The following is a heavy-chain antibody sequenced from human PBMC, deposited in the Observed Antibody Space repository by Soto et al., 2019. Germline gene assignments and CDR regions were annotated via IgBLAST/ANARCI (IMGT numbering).Heavy chain of an antibody. Sequence: EVQLVESGGGLVKPGGSLRLSCAASVFTFSSYSMNWVRQAPGKGLEWVSSISSSSSYIYYADSVKGRFTISRDNAKNSLYLQMNSLRAEDTAVYYCAAQGYSSSRWFDPWGQGTLVTVSS. CDR2: ISSSSSYI. D-gene: IGHD6-13*01. J-gene: IGHJ5*02. CDR1: VFTFSSYS. V-gene: IGHV3-21*01. CDR3: AAQGYSSSRWFDP.